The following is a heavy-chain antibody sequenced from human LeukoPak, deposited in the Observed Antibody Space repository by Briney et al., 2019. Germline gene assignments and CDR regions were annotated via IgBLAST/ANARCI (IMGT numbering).Heavy chain of an antibody. CDR3: ARDFWDIVVVPAAILYYYYYMDV. Sequence: ASVKVSCKASGYTFTGYYMHWVRQAPGQGLEWMGWINPNSGGTNYAQKFQGRVTMTRDTSISTAYMELSRLRSDDTAVYYCARDFWDIVVVPAAILYYYYYMDVWGKGTTVTVSS. CDR2: INPNSGGT. J-gene: IGHJ6*03. CDR1: GYTFTGYY. D-gene: IGHD2-2*02. V-gene: IGHV1-2*02.